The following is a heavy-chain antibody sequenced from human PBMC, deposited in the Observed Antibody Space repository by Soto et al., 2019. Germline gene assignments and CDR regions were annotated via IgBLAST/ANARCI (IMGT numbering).Heavy chain of an antibody. D-gene: IGHD3-22*01. J-gene: IGHJ4*02. CDR2: SGDKGQGYNT. V-gene: IGHV3-72*01. CDR1: RLTLGDSA. Sequence: GGSRDISSTASRLTLGDSAMSWVRQDPGKGLEWLGRSGDKGQGYNTAYAASVKGRFTTSRDESKNSAYLQMNSLRTEDTAVYYCVSATYFSDSSGYTRFFALWGQGTLVTVSS. CDR3: VSATYFSDSSGYTRFFAL.